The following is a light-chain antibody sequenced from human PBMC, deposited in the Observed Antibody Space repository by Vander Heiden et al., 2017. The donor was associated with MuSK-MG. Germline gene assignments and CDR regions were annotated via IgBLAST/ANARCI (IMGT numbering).Light chain of an antibody. CDR3: QQYVTSPIT. CDR2: GAS. Sequence: EIVLTQSPGTLSLSPGERATLSCRASQSVSSYLAWYQQRPGQAPRLLIYGASSRATGIPDRFSGSGSGTDFTLTISRLEPEDFAVYYCQQYVTSPITFGQGTRLDI. J-gene: IGKJ5*01. V-gene: IGKV3-20*01. CDR1: QSVSSY.